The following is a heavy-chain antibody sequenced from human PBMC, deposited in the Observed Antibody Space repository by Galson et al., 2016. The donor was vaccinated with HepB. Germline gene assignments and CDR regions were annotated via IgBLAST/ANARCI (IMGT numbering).Heavy chain of an antibody. D-gene: IGHD1-26*01. CDR3: ASPKVGARYTTVDF. J-gene: IGHJ4*01. CDR2: MYYRGSA. V-gene: IGHV4-39*01. Sequence: SLTCSVSGDSVTRNTYYWGWIRQPPGKGLEGIGSMYYRGSAYYNPSFKSRVTISLDTSKNQFSLKLTSVTAADTAVYYCASPKVGARYTTVDFWGHGTLVTVSS. CDR1: GDSVTRNTYY.